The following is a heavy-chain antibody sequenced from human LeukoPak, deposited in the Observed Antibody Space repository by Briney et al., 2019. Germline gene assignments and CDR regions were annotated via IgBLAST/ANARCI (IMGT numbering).Heavy chain of an antibody. J-gene: IGHJ2*01. CDR2: IYDSGST. V-gene: IGHV4-39*01. CDR3: ARGPPQILVVVITSLRYFDL. Sequence: SETLSLTCTVSGGSIRSSYYYWGWIRQPPGKGLEWIGSIYDSGSTYYNPSLKSRVTISVDTSKNQFSLKLSSVTAADTAVYYCARGPPQILVVVITSLRYFDLWGRGTLVTVSS. D-gene: IGHD3-22*01. CDR1: GGSIRSSYYY.